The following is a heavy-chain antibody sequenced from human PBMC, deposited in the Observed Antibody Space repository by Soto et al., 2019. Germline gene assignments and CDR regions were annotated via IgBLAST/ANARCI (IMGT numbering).Heavy chain of an antibody. J-gene: IGHJ6*02. CDR1: GGSISSGGYY. Sequence: TLSLTCTVSGGSISSGGYYWSWIRQHPGKGLEWIGYTYYSGSTYYNPSLKSRVTISVDTSKNQFSLKLSSVTAADTAVYYCARDQRITMVRGVIVEAYYYGVDVWGQGTTVSVSS. V-gene: IGHV4-31*03. CDR3: ARDQRITMVRGVIVEAYYYGVDV. D-gene: IGHD3-10*01. CDR2: TYYSGST.